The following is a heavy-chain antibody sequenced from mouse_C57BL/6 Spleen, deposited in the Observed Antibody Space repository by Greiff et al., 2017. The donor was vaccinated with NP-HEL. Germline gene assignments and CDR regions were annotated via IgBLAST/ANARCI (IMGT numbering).Heavy chain of an antibody. V-gene: IGHV5-4*01. CDR2: ISDGGSYT. J-gene: IGHJ4*01. Sequence: EVQVVESGGGLVKPGGSLKLSCAASGFTFSSYAMSWVRQTPEKRLEWVATISDGGSYTYYPDNVKGRFTISRDNAKNNLYLQMSHLKSEDTAMYYCARDFGYNYYAMDYWGQGTSVTVSS. D-gene: IGHD1-2*01. CDR1: GFTFSSYA. CDR3: ARDFGYNYYAMDY.